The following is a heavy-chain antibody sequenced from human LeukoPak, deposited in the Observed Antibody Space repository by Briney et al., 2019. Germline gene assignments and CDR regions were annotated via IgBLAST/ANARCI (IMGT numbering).Heavy chain of an antibody. CDR2: INPSSGST. CDR3: ARTYSSSWSYCDS. V-gene: IGHV1-46*01. CDR1: GYTFTSYY. Sequence: ASVKVSCKASGYTFTSYYMHWVRQAPGQGLDWMGMINPSSGSTRFAQMFQDRVTMTRDTSTSAVYMELSSLASEDTAMYYCARTYSSSWSYCDSWGQGTLVTVSS. D-gene: IGHD6-13*01. J-gene: IGHJ4*02.